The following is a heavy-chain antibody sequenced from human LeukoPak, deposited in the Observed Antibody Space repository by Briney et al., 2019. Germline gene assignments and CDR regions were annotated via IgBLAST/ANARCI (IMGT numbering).Heavy chain of an antibody. CDR1: GFTFSNYW. D-gene: IGHD6-13*01. J-gene: IGHJ4*02. CDR2: IKEDGSEK. Sequence: GGSLRLSCAASGFTFSNYWMSWVRQAPGKGLEWVANIKEDGSEKYYVDSVKGRFTISRDNARNSLYLQMNSLRAEDTAVYYCASGRQLGYWGQGTLVAVSS. CDR3: ASGRQLGY. V-gene: IGHV3-7*01.